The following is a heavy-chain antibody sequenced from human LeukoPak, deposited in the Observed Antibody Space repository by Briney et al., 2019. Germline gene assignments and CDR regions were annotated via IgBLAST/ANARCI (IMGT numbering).Heavy chain of an antibody. CDR1: GYTFTSYY. CDR2: VNPNSGGT. D-gene: IGHD1-1*01. Sequence: SVKVSCKASGYTFTSYYMHWVRQAPGQGLEWMGWVNPNSGGTNYAQRFQGRVTMTRDTSSSTAYMELSRLRSDDTAMFYCASTTGLDDWGQGTLVTVSS. CDR3: ASTTGLDD. J-gene: IGHJ4*02. V-gene: IGHV1-2*02.